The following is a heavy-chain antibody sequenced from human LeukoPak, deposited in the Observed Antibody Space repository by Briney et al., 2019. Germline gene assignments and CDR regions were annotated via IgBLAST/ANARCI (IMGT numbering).Heavy chain of an antibody. Sequence: PGGSLRLSCAASGLTFSRYWLTWVRQAPGKGLEWVANINQDGSEKNYVDSVKGRFTISRDNAKSSLYLQMNCLRDEDTAVYHCVSRGCTANACFVSSFNCFDHWGQGSLVTVSS. CDR2: INQDGSEK. CDR1: GLTFSRYW. D-gene: IGHD2-8*02. CDR3: VSRGCTANACFVSSFNCFDH. J-gene: IGHJ4*02. V-gene: IGHV3-7*03.